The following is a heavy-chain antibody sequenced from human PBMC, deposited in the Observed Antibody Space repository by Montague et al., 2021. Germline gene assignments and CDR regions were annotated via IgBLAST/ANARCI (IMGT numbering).Heavy chain of an antibody. J-gene: IGHJ4*02. Sequence: SETLSLTCAVYGGSLSGYILYWICKPPRRDMEWIGQISHSGSTSYNSSLKRRVTMSVDTSENHISLRLSSVTAADTAVYYCTSVEVAVTSIDYWGRGALVTVSS. D-gene: IGHD6-19*01. V-gene: IGHV4-34*01. CDR1: GGSLSGYI. CDR3: TSVEVAVTSIDY. CDR2: ISHSGST.